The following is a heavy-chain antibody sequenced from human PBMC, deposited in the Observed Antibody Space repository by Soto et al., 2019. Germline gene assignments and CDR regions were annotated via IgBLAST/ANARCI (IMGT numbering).Heavy chain of an antibody. CDR2: INSDGSST. Sequence: EVQLVESGGGLVQPGGSLRLSCAASGFTFSSYWMHWVRQAPGKGLVWVSRINSDGSSTSYADSVKGRFTISRDNAKNTLYLQMNSLRDEDTAVYYCARGGYSSWWAKPYGMDVWGQGTTVTVSS. CDR3: ARGGYSSWWAKPYGMDV. CDR1: GFTFSSYW. V-gene: IGHV3-74*01. D-gene: IGHD5-18*01. J-gene: IGHJ6*02.